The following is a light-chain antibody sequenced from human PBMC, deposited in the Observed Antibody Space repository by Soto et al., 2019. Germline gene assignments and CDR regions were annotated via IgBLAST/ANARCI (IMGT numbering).Light chain of an antibody. CDR2: GAS. V-gene: IGKV3D-15*01. J-gene: IGKJ3*01. CDR1: QSVSSN. Sequence: EIVMTQSPATLSVSPGESATLSCRASQSVSSNLAWYQQKPGQAPRLLIYGASIRATGIPARFSGSGSGTEFTLANSSPQSEDFAVYYCQQYNNWSRATFGPGNKVDIK. CDR3: QQYNNWSRAT.